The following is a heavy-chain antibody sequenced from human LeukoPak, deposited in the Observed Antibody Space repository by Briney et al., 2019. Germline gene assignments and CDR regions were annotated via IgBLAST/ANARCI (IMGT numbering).Heavy chain of an antibody. CDR3: AKDSSAEVGATIDDRFDY. J-gene: IGHJ4*02. D-gene: IGHD1-26*01. CDR2: ISWYSGSI. V-gene: IGHV3-9*01. Sequence: GRSLRHSCAASGLTLDDYAMHWVRQAPGKGLEWVSGISWYSGSIGYADSVKGRFTIYRDNAKNSLYLQMNSLRAEDTALYYCAKDSSAEVGATIDDRFDYWGQGTLVTVSS. CDR1: GLTLDDYA.